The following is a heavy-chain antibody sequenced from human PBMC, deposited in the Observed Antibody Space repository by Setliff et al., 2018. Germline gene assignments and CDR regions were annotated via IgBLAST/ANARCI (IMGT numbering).Heavy chain of an antibody. CDR2: IYTSGST. Sequence: PSETLSLTCTVSGGSISSYYWSWIRQPPWKGLEWIGYIYTSGSTNYNPSLKSRVTISLDTCKNQFSLKLSSVTAADTAVYYCARELVATWRGYSSSSPRYYFDNWGQGTLVTVSS. CDR1: GGSISSYY. D-gene: IGHD6-6*01. V-gene: IGHV4-4*08. J-gene: IGHJ4*02. CDR3: ARELVATWRGYSSSSPRYYFDN.